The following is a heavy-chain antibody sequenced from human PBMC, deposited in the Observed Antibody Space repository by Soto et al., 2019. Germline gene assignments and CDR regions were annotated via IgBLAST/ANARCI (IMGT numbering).Heavy chain of an antibody. D-gene: IGHD3-22*01. Sequence: SETLSLTCSVSGGSATNINYFWAWIRQSPGKGLEWIANIYYTGTTFYNPSLRSRVSMTIDASKNRFSLNLSSVTASDTALYYCARHEYVSSSYDLLDVWGRGTMVTVSS. CDR3: ARHEYVSSSYDLLDV. V-gene: IGHV4-39*01. CDR1: GGSATNINYF. J-gene: IGHJ3*01. CDR2: IYYTGTT.